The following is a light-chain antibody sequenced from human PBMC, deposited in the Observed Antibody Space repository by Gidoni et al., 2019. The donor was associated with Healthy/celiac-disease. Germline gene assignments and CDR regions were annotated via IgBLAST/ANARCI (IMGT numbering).Light chain of an antibody. CDR2: DVS. CDR1: SSDVGGYNY. Sequence: QSALTQPASVSGSPGQSITISCTGTSSDVGGYNYVSWYPQHPGKAPKLMIYDVSNRPSGVSNRFSGSKSGNTASLTISGLQAEDEADYYCSSYTSSSTLGLEGYVFGTGTKVTVL. V-gene: IGLV2-14*01. CDR3: SSYTSSSTLGLEGYV. J-gene: IGLJ1*01.